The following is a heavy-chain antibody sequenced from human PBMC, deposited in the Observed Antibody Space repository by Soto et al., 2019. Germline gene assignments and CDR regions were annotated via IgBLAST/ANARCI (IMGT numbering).Heavy chain of an antibody. CDR2: IYHSGST. D-gene: IGHD2-15*01. V-gene: IGHV4-4*02. CDR1: GGSISSSNW. J-gene: IGHJ3*02. CDR3: ARGYIVVVVAATPGAFDI. Sequence: SETLSLTCAVSGGSISSSNWWSWVRQPPGKGLEWIGEIYHSGSTNYNPSLKSRVTISVDKSKNQFSLKLSSVTAADTAVYYCARGYIVVVVAATPGAFDIWGQGTMVTVSS.